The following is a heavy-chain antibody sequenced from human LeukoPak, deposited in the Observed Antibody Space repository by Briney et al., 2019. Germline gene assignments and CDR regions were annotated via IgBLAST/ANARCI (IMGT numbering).Heavy chain of an antibody. J-gene: IGHJ4*02. Sequence: ASVKVSCKASGYTFTSYYMHWVRQAPGQGLEWMGIINPSGGSTSYAQKFQGRVTMTRDTSTSTVYMELSSLRSEDTAVYYCARKGGYCSSTSCFRYFDYWGQGTLVTVSS. CDR1: GYTFTSYY. V-gene: IGHV1-46*01. CDR3: ARKGGYCSSTSCFRYFDY. CDR2: INPSGGST. D-gene: IGHD2-2*01.